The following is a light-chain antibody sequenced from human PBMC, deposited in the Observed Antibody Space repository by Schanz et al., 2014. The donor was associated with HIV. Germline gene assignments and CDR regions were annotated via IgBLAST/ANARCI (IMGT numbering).Light chain of an antibody. J-gene: IGLJ2*01. CDR1: SSNIGINT. CDR3: QSSDSSLSAVV. V-gene: IGLV1-44*01. Sequence: QSVLTQPPSVSGTPGQRVTILCSGSSSNIGINTVNWYQHLPGTAPKLLMYANMERPSGVPDRFSGSGSGTSASLAISGLQAGDEADYYCQSSDSSLSAVVFGGGTKLTVL. CDR2: ANM.